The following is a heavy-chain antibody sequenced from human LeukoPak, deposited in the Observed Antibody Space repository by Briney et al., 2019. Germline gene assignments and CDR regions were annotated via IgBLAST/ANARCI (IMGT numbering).Heavy chain of an antibody. V-gene: IGHV3-23*01. Sequence: GGSLRLSCAASGFTFNAYAMNWVRQPPGKGLEWVSVISVSGYSTYYADSVKGRFTISRDSSTSTLYLQMNSLRAEDTAIYYCAKNHDSNGYHTDDAFDIWGQGTMVTVSS. D-gene: IGHD3-22*01. CDR1: GFTFNAYA. J-gene: IGHJ3*02. CDR2: ISVSGYST. CDR3: AKNHDSNGYHTDDAFDI.